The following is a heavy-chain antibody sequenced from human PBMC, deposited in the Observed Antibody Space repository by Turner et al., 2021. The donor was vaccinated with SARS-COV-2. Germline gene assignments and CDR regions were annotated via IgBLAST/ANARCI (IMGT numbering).Heavy chain of an antibody. J-gene: IGHJ6*02. CDR3: AWAAGGNYCYGMDV. Sequence: QLQLVESGGGVVQPGRSLRPSCAASGFTFGTYAMHWVRQDPGKGVEWVALISYEGSNKYYAESVKGRFTIYRDNSKNTLYLKMSSVRAEDTAVYYCAWAAGGNYCYGMDVWGQGTTVTVSS. CDR2: ISYEGSNK. D-gene: IGHD3-16*01. V-gene: IGHV3-30-3*01. CDR1: GFTFGTYA.